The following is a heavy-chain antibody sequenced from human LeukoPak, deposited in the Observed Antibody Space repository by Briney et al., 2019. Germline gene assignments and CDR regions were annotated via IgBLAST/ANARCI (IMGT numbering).Heavy chain of an antibody. J-gene: IGHJ4*02. CDR1: GASISSGSNY. D-gene: IGHD3-3*01. CDR3: ARGPRGPRLRFLEWFYY. V-gene: IGHV4-39*07. CDR2: IYSSGST. Sequence: SETLSLTCSVSGASISSGSNYWGWIRQPPGKTLEWIGSIYSSGSTYYNPSLKSRVIIIIDTPKNHFSLTLSSVTAADTAVYYCARGPRGPRLRFLEWFYYWGQGTLVTVSS.